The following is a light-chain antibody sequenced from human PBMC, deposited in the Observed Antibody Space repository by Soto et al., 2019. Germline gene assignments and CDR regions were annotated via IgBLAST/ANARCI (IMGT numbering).Light chain of an antibody. CDR3: CSLTTSHTYV. CDR1: SSDIGAYDL. V-gene: IGLV2-14*03. CDR2: EVS. Sequence: QSVLTQPASVSGSPGQSITISCTGTSSDIGAYDLVSWYQQHPGRAPKLIIYEVSHRSSGLSNRFSGSKSGNTASLTISGLQADDEADYYCCSLTTSHTYVFGSGTKVPVL. J-gene: IGLJ1*01.